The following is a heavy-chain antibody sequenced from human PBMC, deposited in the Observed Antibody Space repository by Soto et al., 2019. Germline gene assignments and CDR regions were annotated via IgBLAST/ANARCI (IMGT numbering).Heavy chain of an antibody. Sequence: QVRLQESGPGLVKSSQTLSLTCPVSGGSINSADYYWSWIRQPPGKGLEWIGYIYHSGGIYYNPSLRSRLTISVDTSKNQFSLKLSSVTAADTAVYYCAAVAPRKLTFPFYGVDVWGQGTTVTVSS. CDR1: GGSINSADYY. CDR2: IYHSGGI. V-gene: IGHV4-30-4*01. J-gene: IGHJ6*02. D-gene: IGHD3-16*01. CDR3: AAVAPRKLTFPFYGVDV.